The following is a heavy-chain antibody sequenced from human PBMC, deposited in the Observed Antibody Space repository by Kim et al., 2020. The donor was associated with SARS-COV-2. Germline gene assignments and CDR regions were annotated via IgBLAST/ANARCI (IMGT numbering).Heavy chain of an antibody. J-gene: IGHJ6*02. CDR3: ARMSGEDRIVGATRRYYYYYGMDV. CDR2: IYHSGST. CDR1: GYSISSGYY. D-gene: IGHD1-26*01. Sequence: SETLSLTCTVSGYSISSGYYWGWIRQPPGKGLEWIGSIYHSGSTYYNPSLKSRVTISVDTSKNQFSLKLSSVTAADTAVYYCARMSGEDRIVGATRRYYYYYGMDVWGQGTTVTVSS. V-gene: IGHV4-38-2*02.